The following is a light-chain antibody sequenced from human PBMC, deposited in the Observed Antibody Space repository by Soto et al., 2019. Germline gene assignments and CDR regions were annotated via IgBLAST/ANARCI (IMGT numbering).Light chain of an antibody. V-gene: IGLV2-8*01. CDR3: SSYGGSDNLI. J-gene: IGLJ2*01. CDR2: EDI. CDR1: SSDVGGYNC. Sequence: QSVLTQPPSASGSPGQSVTISCTGSSSDVGGYNCVSWFQQHPGKAPKLMIFEDIKRPSGVPDRFSASKPGNTASLTVSGLQAEDEADYYCSSYGGSDNLIFGGGTKLTVL.